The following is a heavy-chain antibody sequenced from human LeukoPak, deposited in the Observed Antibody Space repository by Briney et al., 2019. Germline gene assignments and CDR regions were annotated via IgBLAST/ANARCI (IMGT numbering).Heavy chain of an antibody. Sequence: SETLSLTCAVYGGSFSGYYWSWIRQPPGKGLEWIGEINHSGSTNYNPSLKSRVTISVDTSKNQFSLKLSSVTAADTAVYYCARVIMSSLHYYYMDVWGKGTTVTVSS. CDR3: ARVIMSSLHYYYMDV. J-gene: IGHJ6*03. D-gene: IGHD3-3*01. CDR2: INHSGST. CDR1: GGSFSGYY. V-gene: IGHV4-34*01.